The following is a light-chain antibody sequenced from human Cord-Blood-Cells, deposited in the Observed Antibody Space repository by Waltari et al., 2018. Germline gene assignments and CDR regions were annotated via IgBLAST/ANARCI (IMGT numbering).Light chain of an antibody. CDR2: WAS. CDR3: QQYYSTPT. Sequence: DIVMTQSPDSLAVSLCERATIHCKSSQSVLYSSNNNNYLALYQQKPGQPPKLLIYWASTRESAVPNRFSGRGSGTDFSLTSSSLQAEDVAVYYCQQYYSTPTFGQGTKVEIK. J-gene: IGKJ1*01. V-gene: IGKV4-1*01. CDR1: QSVLYSSNNNNY.